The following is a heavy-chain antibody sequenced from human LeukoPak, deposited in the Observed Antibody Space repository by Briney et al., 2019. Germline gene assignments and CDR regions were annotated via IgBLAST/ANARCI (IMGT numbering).Heavy chain of an antibody. CDR3: ASLAVAGTFYFDY. CDR1: GGSISSSSDY. V-gene: IGHV4-39*07. D-gene: IGHD6-19*01. CDR2: IYYSGST. J-gene: IGHJ4*02. Sequence: SETLSLTCTVSGGSISSSSDYWGWIRQPPGKGLEWIGSIYYSGSTYYNPSLKSRVTISVDTSKNQFSLKLSSVTAADTAVYYCASLAVAGTFYFDYWGQGTLVTVSS.